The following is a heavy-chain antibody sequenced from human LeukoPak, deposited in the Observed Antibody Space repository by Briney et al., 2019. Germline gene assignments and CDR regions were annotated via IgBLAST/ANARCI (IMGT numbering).Heavy chain of an antibody. CDR1: GDSVSSNSAV. Sequence: SQTLSLTCAISGDSVSSNSAVWNWIRQSPSRGLEWQGRTYYRSKWHNEYAESVKSRISINSDTSKNQFSLQLNSVTPEDTAEYYCAGTTDYSSFLAYWGQGTLVTVSS. D-gene: IGHD4-11*01. CDR3: AGTTDYSSFLAY. CDR2: TYYRSKWHN. J-gene: IGHJ4*02. V-gene: IGHV6-1*01.